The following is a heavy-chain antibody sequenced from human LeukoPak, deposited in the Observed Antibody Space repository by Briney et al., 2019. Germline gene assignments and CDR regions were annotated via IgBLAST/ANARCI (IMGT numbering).Heavy chain of an antibody. J-gene: IGHJ4*02. CDR1: GGSISGYY. Sequence: PSETLSLTCTVSGGSISGYYWSWIRQPPGKGLEWIGYIYYSGSTTYNPSLKSRVTMSVDTSKNQFSLKLSSVTAADTAVYYCARLSPAGYLDYWGQGTLVTVSS. CDR2: IYYSGST. CDR3: ARLSPAGYLDY. V-gene: IGHV4-59*08.